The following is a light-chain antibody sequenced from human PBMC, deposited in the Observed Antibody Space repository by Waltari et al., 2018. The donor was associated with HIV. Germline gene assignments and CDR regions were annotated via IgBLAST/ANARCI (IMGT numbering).Light chain of an antibody. V-gene: IGLV2-14*03. CDR1: SSDVGGYNY. CDR3: SSYTRSSTWV. J-gene: IGLJ3*02. Sequence: QSALTQPASVSGSPGQSITISCTGTSSDVGGYNYVSWYRQHPGKAPKLMIYDVKKRPSGVSNRFSGSKSGNTASLTISGLQAEDEADYHCSSYTRSSTWVFGGGTKLTVL. CDR2: DVK.